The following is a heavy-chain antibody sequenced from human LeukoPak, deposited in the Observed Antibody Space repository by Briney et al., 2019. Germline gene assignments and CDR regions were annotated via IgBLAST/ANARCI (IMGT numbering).Heavy chain of an antibody. J-gene: IGHJ4*02. CDR2: IWYDGSNK. D-gene: IGHD6-19*01. CDR3: ARVKGSSGWYPFDY. V-gene: IGHV3-33*01. CDR1: GFTFSSYG. Sequence: PGGSLRLSCAASGFTFSSYGMHWVRQAPGKGLEWVAVIWYDGSNKYYADSVKGRFTISRDNSKNTLYLQMNSLRAEDTAVYYCARVKGSSGWYPFDYWGQGTLVTVSS.